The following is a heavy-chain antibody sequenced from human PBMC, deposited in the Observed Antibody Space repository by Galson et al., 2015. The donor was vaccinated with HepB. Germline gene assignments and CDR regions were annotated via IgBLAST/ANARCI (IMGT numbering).Heavy chain of an antibody. CDR3: ARTSHSSSWYYFDY. V-gene: IGHV3-33*08. CDR2: IWYDGSNK. CDR1: GFTFSSYG. J-gene: IGHJ4*02. D-gene: IGHD6-13*01. Sequence: LRLSCAASGFTFSSYGMHWVRQAPGKGLEWVAVIWYDGSNKYYADSVKGRFTISRDNSKNTLYLQMNSLRAEDTAVYYCARTSHSSSWYYFDYWGQGTLVTVSS.